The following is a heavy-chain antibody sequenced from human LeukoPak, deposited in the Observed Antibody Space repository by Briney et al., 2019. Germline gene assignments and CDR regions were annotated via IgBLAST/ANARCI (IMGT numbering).Heavy chain of an antibody. CDR3: ARAEGAASHI. D-gene: IGHD3-16*01. CDR1: GGSISSSSYY. Sequence: SETLSLTCTVSGGSISSSSYYWGWIRQPPGKGLEWIGNIYYSGSTYYNPSLKSRVSMSLDTSKNHFSLRLTSVTAADTGVYFCARAEGAASHIWGQGTMVSVSS. CDR2: IYYSGST. V-gene: IGHV4-39*07. J-gene: IGHJ3*02.